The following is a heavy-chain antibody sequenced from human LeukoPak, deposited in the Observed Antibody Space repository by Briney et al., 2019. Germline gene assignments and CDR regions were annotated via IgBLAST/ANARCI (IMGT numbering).Heavy chain of an antibody. J-gene: IGHJ6*02. V-gene: IGHV5-51*01. CDR1: GYSFTSYW. Sequence: PGESLKISCKGSGYSFTSYWIGWVRQMPGKGLEWMGIIYPGDSDTRYSPSFQGQVTISADKSISTAYLQWSSLKASDTAMYYCATTPRRTYYYYGMDVWGQGTTVTVSS. CDR2: IYPGDSDT. CDR3: ATTPRRTYYYYGMDV.